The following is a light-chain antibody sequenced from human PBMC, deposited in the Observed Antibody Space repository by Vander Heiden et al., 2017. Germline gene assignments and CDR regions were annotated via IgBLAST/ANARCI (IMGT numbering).Light chain of an antibody. J-gene: IGLJ2*01. CDR3: QTWGTGIHVV. Sequence: QLVLTQSPSASAPLGASVKLTCTLSSGHSNYAIAWHQQQPEKGPRYLMKLNSDGSHSKGDGIPDRFSGSSSGAERYLTISSLQSEDEADYYCQTWGTGIHVVFGGGTKLTVL. CDR2: LNSDGSH. CDR1: SGHSNYA. V-gene: IGLV4-69*01.